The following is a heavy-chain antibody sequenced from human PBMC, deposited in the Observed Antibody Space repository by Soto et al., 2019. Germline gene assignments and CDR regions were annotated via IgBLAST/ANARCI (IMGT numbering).Heavy chain of an antibody. D-gene: IGHD4-4*01. CDR2: IYYSGTT. V-gene: IGHV4-31*03. CDR1: GGSISNGAVGSY. J-gene: IGHJ4*02. Sequence: QVQLQESGPGLVKPSQTLSLICIVSGGSISNGAVGSYWTWIRQHPGKGLEWIGYIYYSGTTYYNPSLKSRPTISMDTSENQFSLELTSVTAADTAIYFCASGHDAYRVRYWGQGTLVTVSS. CDR3: ASGHDAYRVRY.